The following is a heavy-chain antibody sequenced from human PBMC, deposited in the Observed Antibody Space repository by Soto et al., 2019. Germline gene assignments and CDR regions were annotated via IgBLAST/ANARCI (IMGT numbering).Heavy chain of an antibody. D-gene: IGHD3-10*01. J-gene: IGHJ6*02. V-gene: IGHV4-34*10. CDR1: VESFSGHY. CDR2: INHAGSA. CDR3: ARQGFGAIHGLVDV. Sequence: PSETLSLTCAVYVESFSGHYWTWVRQSPGKGLEWIGEINHAGSANYNPSLKSRSIISIDTSKNQFSLNLSSVTAADTALYFCARQGFGAIHGLVDVWGQGTTVS.